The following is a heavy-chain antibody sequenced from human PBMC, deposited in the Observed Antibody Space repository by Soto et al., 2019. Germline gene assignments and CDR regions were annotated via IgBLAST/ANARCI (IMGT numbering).Heavy chain of an antibody. Sequence: EVQLVESGGDLVQPGRSLRLSCAASGFTFDDYAMYWVRQAPGKGLDWVSGINWNSDKKAYVGSVKGRFTISKDNARNSLYLQMNSLRPEDTAFYYCARGDSSGLPPTGGYYIDYWGQGTLVSVSS. CDR3: ARGDSSGLPPTGGYYIDY. CDR2: INWNSDKK. CDR1: GFTFDDYA. J-gene: IGHJ4*02. V-gene: IGHV3-9*01. D-gene: IGHD3-22*01.